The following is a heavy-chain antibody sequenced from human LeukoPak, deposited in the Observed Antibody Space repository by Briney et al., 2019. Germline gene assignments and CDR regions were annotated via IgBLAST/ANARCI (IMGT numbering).Heavy chain of an antibody. V-gene: IGHV3-21*01. Sequence: GGSLRLSCAASGFTFSSYSMNWVRQAPGKGLEWVSSISSSSSYIYYAGSVKGRFTISRDNAKNSLYLQMNSLRAEDTAVYYCARDSADDSSGYYRDYWGQGTLVTVSS. D-gene: IGHD3-22*01. CDR2: ISSSSSYI. J-gene: IGHJ4*02. CDR3: ARDSADDSSGYYRDY. CDR1: GFTFSSYS.